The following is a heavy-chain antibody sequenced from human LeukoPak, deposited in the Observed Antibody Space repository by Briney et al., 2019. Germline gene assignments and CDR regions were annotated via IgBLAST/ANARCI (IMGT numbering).Heavy chain of an antibody. Sequence: GASLRLSCAASGFTFSSYAMSWVRQAPGKGLEWVSAISGSGGSTYYADSVKGRFTVSRDNSKNTLYLQMNSLRAEDTAIYYCAKVKVPDPLLKIWFNRGGQGTLATVHS. V-gene: IGHV3-23*01. D-gene: IGHD1-14*01. J-gene: IGHJ4*02. CDR2: ISGSGGST. CDR3: AKVKVPDPLLKIWFNR. CDR1: GFTFSSYA.